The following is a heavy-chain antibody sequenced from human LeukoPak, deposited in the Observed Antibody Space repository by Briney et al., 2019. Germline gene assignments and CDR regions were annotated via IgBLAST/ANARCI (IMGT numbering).Heavy chain of an antibody. CDR2: ISYDGSNK. J-gene: IGHJ4*02. CDR1: GFTFSSYA. CDR3: ARNGYSSSWYRN. D-gene: IGHD6-13*01. Sequence: GGSLRLSCAASGFTFSSYAMSWVRQAPGKGLEWVAVISYDGSNKYYADSVKGRFTISRDNSKNTLYLQMNSLRAEDTAVYYCARNGYSSSWYRNWGQGTLVTVSS. V-gene: IGHV3-30*14.